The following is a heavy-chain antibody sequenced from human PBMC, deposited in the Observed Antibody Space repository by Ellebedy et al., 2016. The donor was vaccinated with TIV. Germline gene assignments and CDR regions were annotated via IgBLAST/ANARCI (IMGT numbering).Heavy chain of an antibody. CDR1: GFTFNTYS. Sequence: GGSLRLXCAASGFTFNTYSMNWVRQAAGKGLEWVAFIRSSINSISYADSVKGRFTISRDDAENSLYLQMNSLRDEDTALYYCARGGAGFDSMNRELSFDSWGQGTLVIVSS. V-gene: IGHV3-48*02. CDR2: IRSSINSI. CDR3: ARGGAGFDSMNRELSFDS. J-gene: IGHJ4*02. D-gene: IGHD1-26*01.